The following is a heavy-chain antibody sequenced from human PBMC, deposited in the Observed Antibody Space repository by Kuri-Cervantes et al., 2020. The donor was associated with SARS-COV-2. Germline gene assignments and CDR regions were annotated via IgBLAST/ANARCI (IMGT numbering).Heavy chain of an antibody. CDR3: AKVQQLGSSWYWFDP. CDR1: GYTFTSYY. V-gene: IGHV1-46*01. CDR2: INPSGGST. J-gene: IGHJ5*02. Sequence: GVSVKISCKASGYTFTSYYMHWVRQAPGQGLEWMGIINPSGGSTSYAQKFQGRVTMTRDTSTSTVYMELSSLRSEDTAVYYCAKVQQLGSSWYWFDPWGQGTLVTVSS. D-gene: IGHD6-13*01.